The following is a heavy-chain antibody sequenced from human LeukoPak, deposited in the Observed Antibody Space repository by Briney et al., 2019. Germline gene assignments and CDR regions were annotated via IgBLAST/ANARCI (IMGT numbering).Heavy chain of an antibody. D-gene: IGHD6-19*01. CDR1: GYTFTSYG. CDR2: ISAYNGNT. V-gene: IGHV1-18*01. J-gene: IGHJ4*02. CDR3: ARDKRTGYSSGWPDY. Sequence: GASVKVSCKASGYTFTSYGISWVRQAPGQGLEWMGWISAYNGNTNYAQKLQGRDTMTTDTSTSTAYMELRSLRSDDTAVYYCARDKRTGYSSGWPDYWGQGTLVTVSS.